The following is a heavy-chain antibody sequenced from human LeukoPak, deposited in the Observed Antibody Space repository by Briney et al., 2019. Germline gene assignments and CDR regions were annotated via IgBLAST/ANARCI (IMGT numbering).Heavy chain of an antibody. CDR2: ISIYNGNT. J-gene: IGHJ5*02. V-gene: IGHV1-18*01. Sequence: ASVKVSCKASGGTFSSYAISWVRQAPGQGLEWMGWISIYNGNTDYAQKFRGRVTMTTDTSTSTAYLELRGLRSDDTAVYYCARITYDFWSGYYMPDDPWGQGTLVTVSS. D-gene: IGHD3-3*01. CDR3: ARITYDFWSGYYMPDDP. CDR1: GGTFSSYA.